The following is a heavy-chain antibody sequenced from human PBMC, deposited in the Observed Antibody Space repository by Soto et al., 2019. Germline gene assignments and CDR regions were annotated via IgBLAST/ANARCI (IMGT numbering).Heavy chain of an antibody. Sequence: SETLSLTCTVSGGSISSVDYYWSWIRQPPGKGLEWIGYIYYSGSTYYNPSLKSRVTISVDTSKNQFSLKLSSVTAADTAVYYGARYRRYYDRSXPIWGQGTMVTXSX. V-gene: IGHV4-30-4*01. D-gene: IGHD3-22*01. J-gene: IGHJ3*02. CDR3: ARYRRYYDRSXPI. CDR1: GGSISSVDYY. CDR2: IYYSGST.